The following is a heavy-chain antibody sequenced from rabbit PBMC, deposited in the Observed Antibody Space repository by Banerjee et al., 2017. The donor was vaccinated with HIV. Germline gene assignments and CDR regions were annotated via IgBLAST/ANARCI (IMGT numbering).Heavy chain of an antibody. CDR1: GFDFSNYG. V-gene: IGHV1S47*01. CDR3: VSYDDYGDAGAEFSL. CDR2: IDPVFGSI. D-gene: IGHD2-1*01. Sequence: QEHLVESGGGLVQPGGSLKVSCKASGFDFSNYGVSWVRQAPGKGLEWIGYIDPVFGSIHYASWVNGRFTISDHNAQNTLYLQLNSLTAADTATYFCVSYDDYGDAGAEFSLWGPGTLVTVS. J-gene: IGHJ4*01.